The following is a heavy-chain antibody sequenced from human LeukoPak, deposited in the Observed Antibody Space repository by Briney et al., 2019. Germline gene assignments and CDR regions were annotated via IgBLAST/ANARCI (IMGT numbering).Heavy chain of an antibody. D-gene: IGHD1-26*01. CDR2: IKTDGSTI. Sequence: PSETLSLTCTVSGGSISSSSNYWMHWVRQAPGKGLVWVSRIKTDGSTITYADSVKGRFTISRDNAMNTLYLQMNSLGAEDTAVYYCARVGQGEWFFDLWGRGTLVTVSS. CDR1: GGSISSSSNYW. CDR3: ARVGQGEWFFDL. V-gene: IGHV3-74*01. J-gene: IGHJ2*01.